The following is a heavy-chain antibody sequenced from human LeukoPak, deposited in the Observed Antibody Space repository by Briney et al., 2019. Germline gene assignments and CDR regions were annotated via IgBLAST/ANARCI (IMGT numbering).Heavy chain of an antibody. D-gene: IGHD5-18*01. Sequence: SQTLSLTCAISGDSVSSNSAAWNWLRQSPSRGLEWLGRTYYRSKWSSNYAVSVKSRITIHPDTSKNQFSLQLNSVTPEDTAVYYCAGGVDTDLHYWGQGTLVTVSS. CDR1: GDSVSSNSAA. CDR3: AGGVDTDLHY. CDR2: TYYRSKWSS. V-gene: IGHV6-1*01. J-gene: IGHJ4*02.